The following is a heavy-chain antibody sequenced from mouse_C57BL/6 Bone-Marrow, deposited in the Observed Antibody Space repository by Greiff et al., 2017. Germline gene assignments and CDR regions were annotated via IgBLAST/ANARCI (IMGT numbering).Heavy chain of an antibody. Sequence: QVQLQQSGAELVRPGASVKLSCKASGYTFTDYYINWVKQRPGQGLEWIARIYPGSGNTYYNEKFKGKATLTAEKSSSTAYMQLSSLTSEDSAVYFGARSSITTVVAPSAMDYWGQGTSVTVSS. D-gene: IGHD1-1*01. CDR1: GYTFTDYY. CDR2: IYPGSGNT. CDR3: ARSSITTVVAPSAMDY. J-gene: IGHJ4*01. V-gene: IGHV1-76*01.